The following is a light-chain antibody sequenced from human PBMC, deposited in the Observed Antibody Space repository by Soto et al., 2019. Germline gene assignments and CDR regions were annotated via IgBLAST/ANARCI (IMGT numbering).Light chain of an antibody. CDR3: SSYTATRTVV. V-gene: IGLV2-14*03. CDR2: DVS. J-gene: IGLJ3*02. CDR1: SSDVGGYNH. Sequence: QSVLTQPASVSGSPGQSITIACTGTSSDVGGYNHVSWYQVHPVKAPRLVIYDVSIRPPAVSDRFSGSTSGNTASLTISGLQAEDEADYYCSSYTATRTVVFGGGTKLTVL.